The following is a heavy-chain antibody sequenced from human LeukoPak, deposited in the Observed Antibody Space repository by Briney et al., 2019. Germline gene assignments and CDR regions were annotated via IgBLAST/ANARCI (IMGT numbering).Heavy chain of an antibody. CDR1: DRTLNQIA. J-gene: IGHJ4*02. CDR3: VTMQQDFFDSRGPFDF. D-gene: IGHD3-22*01. Sequence: ASVKVSCKVSDRTLNQIALHWVRQAPGKGPEWRGGYDPEVGKTIYAQKFRGRVTMTEDASTETAYMELSSLRTDDAAVYFCVTMQQDFFDSRGPFDFWGQGSLVTVSS. CDR2: YDPEVGKT. V-gene: IGHV1-24*01.